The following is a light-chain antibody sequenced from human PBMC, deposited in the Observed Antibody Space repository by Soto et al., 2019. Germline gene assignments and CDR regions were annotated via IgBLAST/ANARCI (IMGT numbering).Light chain of an antibody. Sequence: DIQITQSPCSLSESVEDRVTVSWRASEDINSRLAWYQQKPGNAPKLLIYAAFILQSGVPSRFSGYGSGTDFTLSISSLQPEDFATYYCQQADSFPITFGQGTRLEIK. CDR2: AAF. CDR3: QQADSFPIT. CDR1: EDINSR. J-gene: IGKJ5*01. V-gene: IGKV1-12*01.